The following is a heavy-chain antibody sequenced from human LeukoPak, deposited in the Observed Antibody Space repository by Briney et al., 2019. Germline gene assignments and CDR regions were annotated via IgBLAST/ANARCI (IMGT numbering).Heavy chain of an antibody. Sequence: ASVKVSCKVSGYTLTELSMHWVRQAPGKGLESMGGFDPEDGETIYAQKFQGRVTMTEDTSTDTAYMELSSLRSDDTAVYYCAILLEDYAFSTGSAKDYWGQGTLVTVSS. V-gene: IGHV1-24*01. CDR2: FDPEDGET. CDR3: AILLEDYAFSTGSAKDY. J-gene: IGHJ4*02. CDR1: GYTLTELS. D-gene: IGHD3/OR15-3a*01.